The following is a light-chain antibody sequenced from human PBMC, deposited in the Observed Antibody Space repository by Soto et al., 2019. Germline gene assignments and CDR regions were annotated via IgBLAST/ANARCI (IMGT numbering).Light chain of an antibody. Sequence: DIQMTQSPSTLSASVGDRVTITCRASQSISSWLAWYQQKPGKAPKVLIYKALSLESGVPSRFSGSGSGTEFTLTISSLQPDDFATYCCQQYNSYPWTFGQGTKVEIK. CDR3: QQYNSYPWT. V-gene: IGKV1-5*03. CDR2: KAL. J-gene: IGKJ1*01. CDR1: QSISSW.